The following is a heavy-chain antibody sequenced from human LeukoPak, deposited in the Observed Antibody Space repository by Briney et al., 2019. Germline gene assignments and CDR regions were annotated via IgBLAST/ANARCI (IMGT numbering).Heavy chain of an antibody. J-gene: IGHJ5*02. D-gene: IGHD6-13*01. CDR3: ARTIAAAGGNNWFDP. V-gene: IGHV1-2*02. CDR1: GYTFTEYY. CDR2: INPNSGGA. Sequence: ASVKVSCKASGYTFTEYYMHWVRQAPGQGLEWMGWINPNSGGANYAENFQGRVTMTRDTSISTAYMELRSLRSDDTAVYYCARTIAAAGGNNWFDPWGQGTLVTVSS.